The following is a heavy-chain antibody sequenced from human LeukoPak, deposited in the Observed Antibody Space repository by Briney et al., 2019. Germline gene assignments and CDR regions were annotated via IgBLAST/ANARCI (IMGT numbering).Heavy chain of an antibody. V-gene: IGHV4-34*01. CDR1: CGALSGYY. D-gene: IGHD2-15*01. Sequence: PSETLSLTRAVYCGALSGYYLTWIRQPPREGVEWVGGVNHSGSTNYNPSLRSRVAISLDTSKNQFSLKLSSVTAADTAVYYCARTVCSGGSCYRGSFDYWGQGTLVTVSS. CDR2: VNHSGST. CDR3: ARTVCSGGSCYRGSFDY. J-gene: IGHJ4*02.